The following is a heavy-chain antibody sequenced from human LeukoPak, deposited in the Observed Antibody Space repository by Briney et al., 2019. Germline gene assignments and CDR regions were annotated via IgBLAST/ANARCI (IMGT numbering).Heavy chain of an antibody. J-gene: IGHJ3*02. CDR2: ISSSGSTT. CDR1: GFSISNYE. Sequence: GGSLRLSCAASGFSISNYEMNWARQAPGKGLEWVSYISSSGSTTYYADSVKGRFTISRDNAKNSLYLQMNSLRAEDTAVYYCARGNYYENSGYWVLSAFDIWGQGTMVTVSS. CDR3: ARGNYYENSGYWVLSAFDI. D-gene: IGHD3-22*01. V-gene: IGHV3-48*03.